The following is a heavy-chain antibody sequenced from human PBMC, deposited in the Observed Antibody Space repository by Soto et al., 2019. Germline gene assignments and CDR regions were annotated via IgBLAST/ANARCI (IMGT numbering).Heavy chain of an antibody. D-gene: IGHD6-19*01. J-gene: IGHJ1*01. CDR3: AKDPESSGWYWAAAENFQH. Sequence: EVQLLESGGGLVQPGGSLRLSCAASGFTFSSYAMSWVRQAPGKGLEWVSAISGSGGSTYYADSVKGRFTISRDNSKNTLYLQMNSLRAEDTAVYYCAKDPESSGWYWAAAENFQHWGQGTLVTVSS. CDR2: ISGSGGST. V-gene: IGHV3-23*01. CDR1: GFTFSSYA.